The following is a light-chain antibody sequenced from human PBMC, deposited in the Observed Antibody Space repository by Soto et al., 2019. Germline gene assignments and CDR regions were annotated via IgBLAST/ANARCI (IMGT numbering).Light chain of an antibody. CDR3: RSYAGSSTFVV. J-gene: IGLJ2*01. CDR1: SSDVGSYNL. Sequence: QSALTQPASVSGSPGQSITISCTGTSSDVGSYNLVSWYQQHPGKAPKLMIYEGSKRPSGVSSRFSGSKSGNTASLTISGLQAEDEADYYCRSYAGSSTFVVFGGGTKLTVL. V-gene: IGLV2-23*03. CDR2: EGS.